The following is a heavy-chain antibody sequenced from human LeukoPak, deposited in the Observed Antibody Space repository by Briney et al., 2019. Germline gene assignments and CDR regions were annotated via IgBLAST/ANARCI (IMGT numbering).Heavy chain of an antibody. CDR1: GYSISSGYY. J-gene: IGHJ5*02. Sequence: SETLSLTCTVSGYSISSGYYWGWIRQPPGKGLEWIGSIYHSGSTYYNPSLKSRVTISEDTSKNQFSLKLSSVTAADTAVYYCARFGGLGYCSGGSCYPTASWGQGTLVTVSS. CDR2: IYHSGST. CDR3: ARFGGLGYCSGGSCYPTAS. D-gene: IGHD2-15*01. V-gene: IGHV4-38-2*02.